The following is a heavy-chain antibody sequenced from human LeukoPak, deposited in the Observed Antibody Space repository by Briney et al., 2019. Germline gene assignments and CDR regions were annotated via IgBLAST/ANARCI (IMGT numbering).Heavy chain of an antibody. J-gene: IGHJ4*02. V-gene: IGHV3-23*01. CDR1: GFTFSSYA. CDR2: ISGSGGRT. CDR3: AKGLSPTYYYDSSGWAFDY. D-gene: IGHD3-22*01. Sequence: SGGSLRLSCAASGFTFSSYAMNWVRQAPGKGLEWVSVISGSGGRTYYADSVKGRFTISRDNSKNTLYLQMNSLRAEGTAVYYCAKGLSPTYYYDSSGWAFDYWGQGTLVTVSS.